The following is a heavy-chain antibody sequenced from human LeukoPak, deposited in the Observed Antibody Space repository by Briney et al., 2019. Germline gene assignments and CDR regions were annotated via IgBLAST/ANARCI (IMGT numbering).Heavy chain of an antibody. D-gene: IGHD6-13*01. CDR3: AKGIAAAGARYYFDY. CDR2: ISGSGGST. J-gene: IGHJ4*02. Sequence: GGSLRLSCAASGFTFSSYAMSWVRQAPGKGLEWVSAISGSGGSTYYADSVKGRFTISRDNSKNTLYLQMNSLRAEDTAVYYCAKGIAAAGARYYFDYWGQGTLVTVSS. V-gene: IGHV3-23*01. CDR1: GFTFSSYA.